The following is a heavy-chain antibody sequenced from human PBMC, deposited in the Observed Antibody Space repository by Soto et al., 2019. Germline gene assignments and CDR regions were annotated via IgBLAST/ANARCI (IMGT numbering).Heavy chain of an antibody. J-gene: IGHJ4*02. Sequence: PGGSLRLSCAASGFTVSTKYMSWVRQAPGKGLEWVSVIYSGGSTFYADSVKGRFTISRDNSKNTLYLQMNSLRAEDTAVYYCARDEYVYSSSCFDYWGQGTLVTVSS. CDR1: GFTVSTKY. D-gene: IGHD6-6*01. V-gene: IGHV3-66*01. CDR2: IYSGGST. CDR3: ARDEYVYSSSCFDY.